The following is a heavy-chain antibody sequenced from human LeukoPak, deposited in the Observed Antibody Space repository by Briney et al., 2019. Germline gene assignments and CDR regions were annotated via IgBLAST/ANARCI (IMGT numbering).Heavy chain of an antibody. D-gene: IGHD5-18*01. CDR2: IIPILGIA. V-gene: IGHV1-69*04. J-gene: IGHJ6*02. CDR3: ARDDPLYSKKQEEVDTAMVTPKYGMDV. CDR1: GGTFSSYA. Sequence: ASVKVSCKASGGTFSSYAISWVRQAPGQGLEWMGRIIPILGIANYAQKFQGRVTITADKSTSTAYMELSSLRSEDTAVYYCARDDPLYSKKQEEVDTAMVTPKYGMDVWGQGTTVTVSS.